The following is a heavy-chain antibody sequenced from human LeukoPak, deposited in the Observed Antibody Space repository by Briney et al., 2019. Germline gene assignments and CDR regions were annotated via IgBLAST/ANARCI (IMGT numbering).Heavy chain of an antibody. J-gene: IGHJ5*02. V-gene: IGHV1-18*01. CDR1: GYTFTSHG. Sequence: ASVKVSCKASGYTFTSHGISWVRQAPGQGLEWMGWISAYNGNTNYAQKLQGRVTMTTDTSTSTAYMELRSLRSDDTAVYYCARDAGPTTVSRDNWFDPWGQGTLVTVSS. D-gene: IGHD4-11*01. CDR2: ISAYNGNT. CDR3: ARDAGPTTVSRDNWFDP.